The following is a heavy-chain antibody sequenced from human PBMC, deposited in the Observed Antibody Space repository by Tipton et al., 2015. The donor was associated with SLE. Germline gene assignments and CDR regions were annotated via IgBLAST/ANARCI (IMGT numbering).Heavy chain of an antibody. V-gene: IGHV3-30*02. J-gene: IGHJ6*03. D-gene: IGHD2-15*01. Sequence: SLRLSCAASGFTFSSYGMHWVRQAPGKGLEWVAFIRYDGSNKDYADSVKGRFTISRDNSRNTLYLQMNSLRAEDTAVYYCARDGDCSGGSCVPINYYYYYYMDVWGKGTTVTVSS. CDR2: IRYDGSNK. CDR3: ARDGDCSGGSCVPINYYYYYYMDV. CDR1: GFTFSSYG.